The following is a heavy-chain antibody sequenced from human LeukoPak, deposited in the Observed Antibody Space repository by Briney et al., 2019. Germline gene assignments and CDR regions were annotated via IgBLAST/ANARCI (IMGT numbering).Heavy chain of an antibody. CDR2: IYTSGST. V-gene: IGHV4-4*07. J-gene: IGHJ3*02. D-gene: IGHD3-22*01. CDR3: ARDGRGYYDSSGYFDI. CDR1: GGSISSYY. Sequence: SETLSLTCTVSGGSISSYYWSWIRQPAGKGLEWIGRIYTSGSTNYNPSLKSRVTMSVDTSKNQFSLQLNSVTPEDTAVYYCARDGRGYYDSSGYFDIWGQGTMVTVSS.